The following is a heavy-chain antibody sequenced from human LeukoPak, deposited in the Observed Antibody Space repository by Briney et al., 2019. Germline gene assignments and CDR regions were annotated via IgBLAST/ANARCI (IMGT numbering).Heavy chain of an antibody. CDR2: IYYSGST. Sequence: SETLSLTCTVSGGSISSYYWSWIRQPPGKGLGWIGYIYYSGSTNYNPSLRSRVTISVDTSKNQFSLKLSSVTAADTAVYYCARVSDYYYGMDVWGQGTTVTVSS. V-gene: IGHV4-59*01. CDR1: GGSISSYY. CDR3: ARVSDYYYGMDV. J-gene: IGHJ6*02.